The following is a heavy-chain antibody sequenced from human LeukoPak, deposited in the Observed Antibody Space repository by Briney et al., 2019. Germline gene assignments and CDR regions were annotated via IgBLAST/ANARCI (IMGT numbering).Heavy chain of an antibody. V-gene: IGHV4-61*01. J-gene: IGHJ2*01. CDR3: ARDKSREQWLVRSYWYFDL. CDR1: GGSVSSGSYY. Sequence: SETLSLTCTVSGGSVSSGSYYWSWIRQPPGKGLEWIGYIYYSGSTNYNPSLKSRVTISVDTSKNQFSLKLSSVTAADTAVYYCARDKSREQWLVRSYWYFDLWGRGTLVTVSS. D-gene: IGHD6-19*01. CDR2: IYYSGST.